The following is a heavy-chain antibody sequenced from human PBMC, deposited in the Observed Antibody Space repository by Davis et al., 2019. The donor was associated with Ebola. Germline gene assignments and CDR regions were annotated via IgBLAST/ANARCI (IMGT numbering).Heavy chain of an antibody. CDR3: ARIRGIVGDTDYYYGMDV. Sequence: SGPTLVKPTETLTLTCTVSGFSLSTARMGVSWIRQPPGKALEWLAHIFSNDEKSYSTSLKSRLTIPKDTSKSQVVLTMTNMDPVDTATYYCARIRGIVGDTDYYYGMDVWGQGTTVTVSS. CDR1: GFSLSTARMG. V-gene: IGHV2-26*01. CDR2: IFSNDEK. D-gene: IGHD1-26*01. J-gene: IGHJ6*02.